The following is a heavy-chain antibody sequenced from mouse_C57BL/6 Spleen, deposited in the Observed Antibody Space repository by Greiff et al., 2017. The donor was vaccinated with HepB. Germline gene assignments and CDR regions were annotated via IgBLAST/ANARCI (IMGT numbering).Heavy chain of an antibody. CDR1: GFSLTSYG. D-gene: IGHD2-1*01. J-gene: IGHJ4*01. CDR2: IWSDGST. Sequence: QVQLKESGPGLVAPSQRLSITCTVSGFSLTSYGVHWVRQPPGKGLEWLVVIWSDGSTTYNSALKSRLSISKDNSKSQVFLKMNSLQTDDTAMYYCARHHGNYGGAMDYWGQGTSVTVSS. CDR3: ARHHGNYGGAMDY. V-gene: IGHV2-6-1*01.